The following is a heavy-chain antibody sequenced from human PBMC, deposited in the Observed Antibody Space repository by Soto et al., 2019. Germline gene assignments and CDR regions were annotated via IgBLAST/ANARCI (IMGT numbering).Heavy chain of an antibody. CDR3: ARKGGTIFGVVNPRSFYYYYGMDV. D-gene: IGHD3-3*01. V-gene: IGHV1-69*13. CDR1: GGTFSSYA. J-gene: IGHJ6*02. Sequence: SVKVSCKASGGTFSSYAISWVRQAPGQGLEWMGGIIPIFGTANYAQKFQGRVTITADESTSTAYMELSSLRSEDTAVYYCARKGGTIFGVVNPRSFYYYYGMDVWGQGTTVTVSS. CDR2: IIPIFGTA.